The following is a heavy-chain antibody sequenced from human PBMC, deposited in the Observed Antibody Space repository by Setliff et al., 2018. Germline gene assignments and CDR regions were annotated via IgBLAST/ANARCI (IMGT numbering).Heavy chain of an antibody. V-gene: IGHV5-51*01. J-gene: IGHJ3*02. D-gene: IGHD3-3*01. CDR3: ARQAIFGSDAFDI. CDR2: IYPGDSDT. Sequence: GASLKISCKGSGCSFTSYWIGWVRQMPGKGLEWMGIIYPGDSDTRYSPSFQGQVTISADKSISTAYLQWSSLKASDTAMYYCARQAIFGSDAFDIWGQGTMVTVS. CDR1: GCSFTSYW.